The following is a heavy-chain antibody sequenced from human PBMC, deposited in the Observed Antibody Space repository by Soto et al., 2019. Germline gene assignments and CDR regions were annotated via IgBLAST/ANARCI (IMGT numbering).Heavy chain of an antibody. CDR2: IIPIFGTT. J-gene: IGHJ4*02. Sequence: APGQGLDWMGGIIPIFGTTDYGQRFQGRATITADESTNTAYMELSSLRSDDTAVYYCARGLYCGGGCYSHFDYWGQGTLVTVSS. D-gene: IGHD2-21*02. CDR3: ARGLYCGGGCYSHFDY. V-gene: IGHV1-69*01.